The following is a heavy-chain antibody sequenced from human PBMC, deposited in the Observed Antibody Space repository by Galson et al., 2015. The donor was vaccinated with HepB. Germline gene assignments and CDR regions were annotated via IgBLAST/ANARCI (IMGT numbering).Heavy chain of an antibody. Sequence: SLRLSCAASGFTFDDYAMHWVRQAPGKGLEWVSGIRWNSGSIGYADSVKGRFTISRDNAKNSLYLQMNSLRAEDTALYYCARDRYPYGMNVWGQGTTVTVSS. CDR2: IRWNSGSI. J-gene: IGHJ6*02. D-gene: IGHD3-9*01. V-gene: IGHV3-9*01. CDR1: GFTFDDYA. CDR3: ARDRYPYGMNV.